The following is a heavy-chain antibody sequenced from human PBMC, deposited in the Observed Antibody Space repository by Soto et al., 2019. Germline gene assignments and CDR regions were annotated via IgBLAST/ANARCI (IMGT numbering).Heavy chain of an antibody. V-gene: IGHV1-69*02. D-gene: IGHD3-10*01. J-gene: IGHJ4*02. CDR3: ATSYGSGYRAFDY. CDR2: INPILSLS. Sequence: QVQLVQSGAEVKKPGSSVKVSCKASGDTFSSYTINWVRQAPGLGLEWMGRINPILSLSNYAQRFQGRVTIAADKSTSTADMELRSLKSEDTAMYYCATSYGSGYRAFDYWGQGALVTVSS. CDR1: GDTFSSYT.